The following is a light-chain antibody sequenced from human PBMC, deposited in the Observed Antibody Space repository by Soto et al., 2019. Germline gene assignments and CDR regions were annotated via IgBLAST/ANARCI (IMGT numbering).Light chain of an antibody. Sequence: DIPMTQSPSSLSASVGDRVTITCQASQDISNYLNWYQQKPGKAPKLLIYDASNLETGVPSRFSGSGSGTDFTFTISSLQPEDIATYYCQQYDNPRCFGGGTKVEIK. CDR1: QDISNY. CDR2: DAS. J-gene: IGKJ4*01. CDR3: QQYDNPRC. V-gene: IGKV1-33*01.